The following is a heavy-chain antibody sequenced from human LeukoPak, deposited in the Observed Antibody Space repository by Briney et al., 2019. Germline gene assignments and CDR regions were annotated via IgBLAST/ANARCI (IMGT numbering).Heavy chain of an antibody. V-gene: IGHV1-69*13. CDR3: ARARVHYYYMDV. Sequence: SVKVSCKVSGYTLTELSMHWVRQAPGQGLEWMGGIIPIFGTANYAPKFQGRVTITADESTSTAYMELSSLRSEDTAVYYCARARVHYYYMDVWGKGTTVTVSS. D-gene: IGHD3-3*01. CDR1: GYTLTELS. J-gene: IGHJ6*03. CDR2: IIPIFGTA.